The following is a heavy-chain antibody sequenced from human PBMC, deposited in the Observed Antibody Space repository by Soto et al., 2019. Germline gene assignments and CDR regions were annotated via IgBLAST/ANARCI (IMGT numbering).Heavy chain of an antibody. Sequence: EVQLLESGGGLVQPGGSLRLSCEASGFTFSSYAMSWVRQAPGKGLEWVSGISGGGSTTYYADSVKGRFTISRDNSKNTLYLQVNSLRAEDTAVYYCARDQAAGGTISRYFQDWGQGTLVTVSS. J-gene: IGHJ1*01. D-gene: IGHD6-13*01. CDR1: GFTFSSYA. CDR2: ISGGGSTT. V-gene: IGHV3-23*01. CDR3: ARDQAAGGTISRYFQD.